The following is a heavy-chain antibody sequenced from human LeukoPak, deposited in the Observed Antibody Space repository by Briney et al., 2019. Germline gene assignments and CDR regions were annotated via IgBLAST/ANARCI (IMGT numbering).Heavy chain of an antibody. CDR1: GGTFSSYA. CDR2: IIPIFGTA. D-gene: IGHD5-18*01. CDR3: ARARGYSYGPQSSPANDAFDI. V-gene: IGHV1-69*05. J-gene: IGHJ3*02. Sequence: SVKVSCKASGGTFSSYAISWVRQAPGQGLEWMGGIIPIFGTANYAQKFQGRVTITTDESTSTAYMELSSVRSEDTAVYYCARARGYSYGPQSSPANDAFDIWGQGTMVTVSS.